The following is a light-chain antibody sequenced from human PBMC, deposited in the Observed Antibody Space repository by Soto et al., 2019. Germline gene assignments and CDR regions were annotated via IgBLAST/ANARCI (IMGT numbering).Light chain of an antibody. CDR1: QSISRY. V-gene: IGKV1-39*01. CDR3: QESYSTPWA. J-gene: IGKJ1*01. CDR2: AAS. Sequence: DIQVTQSPSSLSASVGDRVTITCRASQSISRYLNWYQQKPGKAPKLLIYAASSLQSGVPSRFSGSGSGTDFSLTISSLQPVDFASYYCQESYSTPWAFGQGTKVEI.